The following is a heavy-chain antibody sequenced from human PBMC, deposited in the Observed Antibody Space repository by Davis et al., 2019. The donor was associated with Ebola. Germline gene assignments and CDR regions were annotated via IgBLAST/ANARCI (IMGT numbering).Heavy chain of an antibody. J-gene: IGHJ6*02. V-gene: IGHV3-11*06. CDR1: GFTFSDYY. D-gene: IGHD5-18*01. CDR3: ASGTVDTAMVRYYYYYGMDV. CDR2: FISSISYT. Sequence: GESLKISCAASGFTFSDYYMSWIRQAPGKGLEWVSYFISSISYTNYSDSVKGRFTISRDNAKNSLYLQMNSLRAEDTAVYYCASGTVDTAMVRYYYYYGMDVWGQGTTVTVSS.